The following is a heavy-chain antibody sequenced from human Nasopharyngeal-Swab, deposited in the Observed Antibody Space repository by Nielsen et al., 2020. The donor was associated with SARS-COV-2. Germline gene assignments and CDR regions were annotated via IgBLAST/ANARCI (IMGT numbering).Heavy chain of an antibody. D-gene: IGHD3-10*01. CDR3: AKANVIFWFGQFKNDGFDI. Sequence: GESLKISCTASGFSSNNYGMHWVRQAPGKGLEWVAVISYEGSKKKYAESVEGRFTISRDFSKNTLYLQMNSLRPEETAMYYCAKANVIFWFGQFKNDGFDIWGQGTMVVVSS. V-gene: IGHV3-30*18. CDR2: ISYEGSKK. CDR1: GFSSNNYG. J-gene: IGHJ3*02.